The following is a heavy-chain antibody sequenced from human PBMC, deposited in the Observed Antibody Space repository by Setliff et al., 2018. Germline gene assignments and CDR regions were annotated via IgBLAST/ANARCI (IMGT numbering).Heavy chain of an antibody. CDR2: IYTSWST. V-gene: IGHV4-61*09. Sequence: SETLSLTCTVSGDSISSRRNYWGWFRQPAGKELEWIGQIYTSWSTNYNPSLKSRVTISLDTSKNQFSLSLTSVTAEGTAVYYCARMSGFQYIDVWDKGTTVTVS. CDR1: GDSISSRRNY. CDR3: ARMSGFQYIDV. J-gene: IGHJ6*03. D-gene: IGHD3-3*01.